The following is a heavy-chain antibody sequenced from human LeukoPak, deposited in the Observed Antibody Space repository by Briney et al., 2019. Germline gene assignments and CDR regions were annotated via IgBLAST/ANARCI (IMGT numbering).Heavy chain of an antibody. CDR1: GFTFSSYS. CDR2: ISSSSSYI. J-gene: IGHJ3*02. D-gene: IGHD1-26*01. V-gene: IGHV3-21*01. Sequence: GGSLRLSCAASGFTFSSYSMNWVRQAPEKGLEWVSSISSSSSYIYYADSVKGRFTISRDNAKNSLYLQMNSLRAEDTAVYYCARARGSPANAFDIWGQGTMVTVSS. CDR3: ARARGSPANAFDI.